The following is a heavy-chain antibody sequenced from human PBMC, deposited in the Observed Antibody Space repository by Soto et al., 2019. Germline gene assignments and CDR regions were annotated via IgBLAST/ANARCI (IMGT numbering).Heavy chain of an antibody. D-gene: IGHD3-22*01. CDR2: INPSGGST. CDR3: ARGGDYYDSRDAFDI. J-gene: IGHJ3*02. Sequence: AAVKVSYQRSGYTFTCCYMHFVRQAPGQGREWMGIINPSGGSTSYAQKFQGRVTMTRDTSTSTVYMELSSLRSEDTAVYYCARGGDYYDSRDAFDIWGQGTMVTVSS. CDR1: GYTFTCCY. V-gene: IGHV1-46*01.